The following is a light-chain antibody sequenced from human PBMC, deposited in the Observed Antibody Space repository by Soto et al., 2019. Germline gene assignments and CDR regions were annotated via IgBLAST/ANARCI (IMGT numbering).Light chain of an antibody. CDR2: GAS. CDR3: QQYNNWPQT. Sequence: EIVMTQSPATLSVSPGERATLSCRASQSVSSNLAWYQQKPGQPPSLLIYGASTRATGIPARLCGSGSGTEFTLTISSLQSEDFAVYYCQQYNNWPQTFGQGTKVEIK. CDR1: QSVSSN. J-gene: IGKJ1*01. V-gene: IGKV3-15*01.